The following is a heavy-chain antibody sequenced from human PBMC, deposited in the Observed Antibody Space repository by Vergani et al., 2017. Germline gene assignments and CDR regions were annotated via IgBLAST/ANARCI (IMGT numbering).Heavy chain of an antibody. D-gene: IGHD6-13*01. CDR1: GFTFSSYS. V-gene: IGHV3-21*01. J-gene: IGHJ1*01. CDR2: ISSSSSYI. Sequence: EVQLVESGGGLVKPGGSLRLSCAASGFTFSSYSMNWFRQAPGKGLEWVSSISSSSSYIYYADSVKGRFTIARDNAKNSLYLQMNSLRAEDRAVYYCARRTIAAAWGAEYFQHWGQGTLVTVSS. CDR3: ARRTIAAAWGAEYFQH.